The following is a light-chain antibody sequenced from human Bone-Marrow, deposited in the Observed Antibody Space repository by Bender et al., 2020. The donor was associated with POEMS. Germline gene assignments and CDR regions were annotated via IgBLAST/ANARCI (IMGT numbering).Light chain of an antibody. CDR1: SSDVGDYTA. J-gene: IGLJ3*02. CDR3: LSYDTSLGVLL. CDR2: DVS. V-gene: IGLV2-14*01. Sequence: QSVLTQPPSASGTPGQRVTISCSGTSSDVGDYTAVSWYQQHPGKAPKLLIYDVSIRPSGVSNRFSGSKSGNTASLTISGLQVDDEADYSCLSYDTSLGVLLFGGGTKLTVL.